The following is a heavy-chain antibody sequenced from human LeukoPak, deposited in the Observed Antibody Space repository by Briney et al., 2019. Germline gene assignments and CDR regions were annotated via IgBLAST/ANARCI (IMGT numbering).Heavy chain of an antibody. J-gene: IGHJ4*02. CDR1: VYTFNTYD. CDR3: ARGHRGGDCFEI. V-gene: IGHV1-8*01. Sequence: ASVKVSCKASVYTFNTYDINWVRQATGQGLEWMGWMNPNSGNTGYAQKFQGRVTMTRDMSTSTVYMELSGLRSEDTAVYYCARGHRGGDCFEIWGQGTLVTVSS. D-gene: IGHD2-21*01. CDR2: MNPNSGNT.